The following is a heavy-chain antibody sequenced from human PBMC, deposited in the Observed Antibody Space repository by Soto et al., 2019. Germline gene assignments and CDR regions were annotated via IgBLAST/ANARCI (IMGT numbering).Heavy chain of an antibody. V-gene: IGHV1-18*01. CDR2: ISVYNGNT. J-gene: IGHJ4*02. Sequence: QVQLVQSGAEVKKPGASVKVSCKASGYTFTSYGISWVRQAPGQGLEWMGWISVYNGNTNYAQKLQGRVTMTTDTSKSTAYMGARSLRFDGPGVYFCAGGGGTVTTDYLGQGTLVTVSS. D-gene: IGHD4-17*01. CDR1: GYTFTSYG. CDR3: AGGGGTVTTDY.